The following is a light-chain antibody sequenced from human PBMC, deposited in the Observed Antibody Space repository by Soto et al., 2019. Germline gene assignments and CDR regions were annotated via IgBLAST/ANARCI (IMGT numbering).Light chain of an antibody. J-gene: IGKJ1*01. CDR3: QQYGSAKKWT. CDR1: QSVSSSY. Sequence: VLIESADPWSLCPGERDTLSCRAIQSVSSSYLAWYQQKPGQAPRLLIYGASSRATGIQDRFSGSGSGTDFTLTISRLEPEDFAVYYCQQYGSAKKWTFGQGTKVDIK. V-gene: IGKV3-20*01. CDR2: GAS.